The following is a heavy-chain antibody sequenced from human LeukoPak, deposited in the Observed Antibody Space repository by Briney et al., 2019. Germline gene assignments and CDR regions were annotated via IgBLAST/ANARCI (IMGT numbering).Heavy chain of an antibody. Sequence: PGRSLRLSCAASGFTFSIYGMHWVRQAPGKGLEWVAVISYDGSNKYYADSVKGRFTISRDNSKNTLYLQMNSLRAEDTAVYYCAKDGSILIGYYSLDYWGQGTLVTVSS. V-gene: IGHV3-30*18. CDR2: ISYDGSNK. CDR1: GFTFSIYG. D-gene: IGHD3-9*01. CDR3: AKDGSILIGYYSLDY. J-gene: IGHJ4*02.